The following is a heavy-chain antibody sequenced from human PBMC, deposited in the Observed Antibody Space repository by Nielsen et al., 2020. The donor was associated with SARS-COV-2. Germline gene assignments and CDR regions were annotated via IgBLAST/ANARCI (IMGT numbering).Heavy chain of an antibody. CDR3: AKTYYYDSSGYYPDLGYYGMDV. CDR2: IKQDGSEK. Sequence: GGSLRLSCAASGFTFSSYWMSWVRQAPGKGLEWVANIKQDGSEKYYVDSVKGRFTISRDNAKNSLYLQMNSLRAEDTAVYYCAKTYYYDSSGYYPDLGYYGMDVWGQGTTVTVSS. J-gene: IGHJ6*02. V-gene: IGHV3-7*01. CDR1: GFTFSSYW. D-gene: IGHD3-22*01.